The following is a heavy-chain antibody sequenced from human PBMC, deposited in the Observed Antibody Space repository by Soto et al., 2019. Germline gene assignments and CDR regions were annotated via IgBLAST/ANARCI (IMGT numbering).Heavy chain of an antibody. J-gene: IGHJ3*02. CDR2: IIPIFGTA. Sequence: SVKVSCKASGGTFSSYAISWVRQAPGQGLEWMGGIIPIFGTANYAQKFQGRVTITADESTSTAYMELSSLRSEDTAVYYCASGDIVVVPAATDPRFAFDIWGPGTMVTVSS. D-gene: IGHD2-2*01. V-gene: IGHV1-69*13. CDR3: ASGDIVVVPAATDPRFAFDI. CDR1: GGTFSSYA.